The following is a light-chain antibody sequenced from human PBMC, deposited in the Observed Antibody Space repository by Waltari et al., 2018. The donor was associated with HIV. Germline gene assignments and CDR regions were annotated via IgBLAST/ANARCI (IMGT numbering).Light chain of an antibody. V-gene: IGLV1-40*01. Sequence: QSVLTQPPSVSGAPGQRVTISCTGSSSNIGAGYDVHWYQQLPGTAPKVLIYGNSNRPSVVPDRFSGSKSGTSASLAITGLQAEDEADYYCQSYDSNLSGATVFGTGTKVTVL. CDR1: SSNIGAGYD. CDR3: QSYDSNLSGATV. J-gene: IGLJ1*01. CDR2: GNS.